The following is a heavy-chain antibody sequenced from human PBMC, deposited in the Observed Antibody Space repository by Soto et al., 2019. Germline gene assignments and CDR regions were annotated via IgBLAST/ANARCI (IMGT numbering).Heavy chain of an antibody. CDR2: INPNSGGT. J-gene: IGHJ4*02. CDR1: GYTFTGYY. V-gene: IGHV1-2*02. Sequence: ASVKVSCKASGYTFTGYYMHWVRQAPGQGLEWMGWINPNSGGTNYAQKFQGRVTMTRDTSISTAYMELSRPRSDDTAVYYCAREPLRDGYNPYYFDYWGQGTLVTVSS. D-gene: IGHD5-12*01. CDR3: AREPLRDGYNPYYFDY.